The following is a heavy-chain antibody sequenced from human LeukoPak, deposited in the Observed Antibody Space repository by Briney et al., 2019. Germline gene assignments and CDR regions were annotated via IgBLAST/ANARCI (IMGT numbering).Heavy chain of an antibody. CDR3: AKNLYCGGGSCYPSALGMDV. J-gene: IGHJ6*02. CDR1: GFTFSSYA. Sequence: GSLRLSCAASGFTFSSYAMSWVRQAPGKGLEWASSISGSGNRTYYADSVKGRFTISRDNSKNTLFLQMNSLRAEDTAVYYCAKNLYCGGGSCYPSALGMDVWGQGTTVTVSS. V-gene: IGHV3-23*01. CDR2: ISGSGNRT. D-gene: IGHD2-15*01.